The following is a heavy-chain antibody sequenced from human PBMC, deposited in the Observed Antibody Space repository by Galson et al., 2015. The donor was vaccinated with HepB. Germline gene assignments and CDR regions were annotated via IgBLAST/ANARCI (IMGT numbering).Heavy chain of an antibody. D-gene: IGHD3-3*01. CDR3: ARDPSLEGRVFDY. V-gene: IGHV3-30*03. J-gene: IGHJ4*02. CDR2: ISCDGSNK. CDR1: GFTFGSYA. Sequence: SLRLSCAVSGFTFGSYAMHWVRQAPGKGLEWVAVISCDGSNKYYGDLVKGRFTISRDTFRNTLYLQMNSLRPEDTAVYYCARDPSLEGRVFDYWGQGTLVTVPS.